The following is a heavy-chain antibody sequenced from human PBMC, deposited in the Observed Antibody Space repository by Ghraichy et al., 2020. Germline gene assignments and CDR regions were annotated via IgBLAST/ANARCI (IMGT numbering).Heavy chain of an antibody. CDR1: GFTFSSYA. CDR3: AKEPTVTPNYYMDV. V-gene: IGHV3-23*01. D-gene: IGHD4-17*01. J-gene: IGHJ6*03. CDR2: ISGSGGST. Sequence: GESLNISCAASGFTFSSYAMSWVRQAPGKGLEWVSAISGSGGSTPYADSVKGRFTISRDNSKNTLHLQMNSLRAEDTAVYYCAKEPTVTPNYYMDVWGKGTTVTVSS.